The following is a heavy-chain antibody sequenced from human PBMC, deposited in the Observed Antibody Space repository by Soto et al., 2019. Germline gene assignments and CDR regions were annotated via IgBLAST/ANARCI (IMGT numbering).Heavy chain of an antibody. CDR2: ISAYNGNT. J-gene: IGHJ5*02. V-gene: IGHV1-18*04. CDR3: ARRRIQLWSGQNWFDP. D-gene: IGHD5-18*01. CDR1: GYTFTSYG. Sequence: QVQLVQSGAEVKKPGASVKVSCKASGYTFTSYGISWVRQAPGQGLEWMGWISAYNGNTNYAPKLQGRVTITTDTSTRTAYMDLRSLRSDDTAVYYCARRRIQLWSGQNWFDPWGQGTLVTVSS.